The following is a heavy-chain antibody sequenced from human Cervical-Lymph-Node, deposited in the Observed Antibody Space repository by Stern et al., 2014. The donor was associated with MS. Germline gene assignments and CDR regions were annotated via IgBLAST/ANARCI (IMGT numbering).Heavy chain of an antibody. V-gene: IGHV4-31*03. CDR3: ARDSGYPDY. CDR2: IYHTGST. Sequence: QLQLQESVPGLVKPSQSLSLNCTVFGDSIVTSSHYWSWIRQHPVKGLEWIGYIYHTGSTNYNPSLKSRVILSIDTSKNHSLKLSSVTGADTAVYYCARDSGYPDYWGQGTLVTFSS. J-gene: IGHJ4*02. CDR1: GDSIVTSSHY. D-gene: IGHD3-22*01.